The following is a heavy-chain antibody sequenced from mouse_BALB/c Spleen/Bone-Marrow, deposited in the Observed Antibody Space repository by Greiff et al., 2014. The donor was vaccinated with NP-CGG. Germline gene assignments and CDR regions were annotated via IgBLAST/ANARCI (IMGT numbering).Heavy chain of an antibody. CDR2: IDPANGNT. CDR1: GFNIKDTY. J-gene: IGHJ2*01. CDR3: ALYYDYDVGY. D-gene: IGHD2-4*01. Sequence: EVKLMESGAELVKPGASVKLSCTASGFNIKDTYMHWVKQRPEQGLEWIGRIDPANGNTKYDPKFQGKATITADTSSNTAYLQFSSLTSEDTAVYYCALYYDYDVGYWGQGTTLTVSS. V-gene: IGHV14-3*02.